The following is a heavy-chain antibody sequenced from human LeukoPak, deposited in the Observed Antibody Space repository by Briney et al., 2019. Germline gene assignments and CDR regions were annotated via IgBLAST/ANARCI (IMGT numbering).Heavy chain of an antibody. J-gene: IGHJ6*02. CDR3: AKGLRDWYQLQPYFHHVMDV. V-gene: IGHV3-30*18. D-gene: IGHD2-2*01. Sequence: PGRSLRLSCAASGFTFSSYGMHWVRQAPGKGLEWVAVIWYGGSNKYYADSVKGRFTISRDNSKNTLYLQMNSLRAEDTAVYYCAKGLRDWYQLQPYFHHVMDVWGQGTTVTV. CDR2: IWYGGSNK. CDR1: GFTFSSYG.